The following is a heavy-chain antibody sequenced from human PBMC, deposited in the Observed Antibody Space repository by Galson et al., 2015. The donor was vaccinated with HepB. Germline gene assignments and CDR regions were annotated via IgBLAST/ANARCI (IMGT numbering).Heavy chain of an antibody. V-gene: IGHV1-24*01. J-gene: IGHJ4*02. D-gene: IGHD6-19*01. Sequence: SVKVSCKVSGYTLTELSMHWVRQAPGKGLEWMGGFDPEDGETIYAQKFQGRVTMTEDTFTDTAYMELSSLRSEDTAVYYCATYIAVAGGGFDYWGQGTLVTVSS. CDR1: GYTLTELS. CDR3: ATYIAVAGGGFDY. CDR2: FDPEDGET.